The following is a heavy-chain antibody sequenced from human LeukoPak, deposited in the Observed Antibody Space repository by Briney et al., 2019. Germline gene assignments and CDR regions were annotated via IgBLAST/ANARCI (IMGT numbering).Heavy chain of an antibody. Sequence: ASVKVSCKASGYTFTSYGISWVRQAPGQGLEWMGWISAYNGNTNYAQKLQGRVTMTTDTSTSTAHMELRSLRSDDTAVYYCARDPGIVVAPEGAFDIWGQGTMVTVSS. V-gene: IGHV1-18*01. CDR3: ARDPGIVVAPEGAFDI. D-gene: IGHD3-22*01. CDR2: ISAYNGNT. J-gene: IGHJ3*02. CDR1: GYTFTSYG.